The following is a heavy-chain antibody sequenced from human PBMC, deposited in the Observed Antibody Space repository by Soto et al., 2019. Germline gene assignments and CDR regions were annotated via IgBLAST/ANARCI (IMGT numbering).Heavy chain of an antibody. Sequence: XESLRLSCAASGFTFSSYGMHWVRQAPGKGLEWVAVIWYDGSNKYYADSVKGRFTISRDNSKNTLYLQMNSLRAEDTAVYYCARDCSGGSCYSGDYYGMDVWGQGTTVTVSS. J-gene: IGHJ6*02. CDR1: GFTFSSYG. V-gene: IGHV3-33*01. CDR2: IWYDGSNK. CDR3: ARDCSGGSCYSGDYYGMDV. D-gene: IGHD2-15*01.